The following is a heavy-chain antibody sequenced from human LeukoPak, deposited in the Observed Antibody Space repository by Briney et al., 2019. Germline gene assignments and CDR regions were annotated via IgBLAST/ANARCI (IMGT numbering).Heavy chain of an antibody. CDR1: GFTFSTYS. D-gene: IGHD3-10*01. V-gene: IGHV3-21*01. J-gene: IGHJ4*02. CDR3: AVYYYGSGSYAD. Sequence: GGSLRLSCAASGFTFSTYSMNWVRQAPGKGLEWVSSISSSGSYIYYADSVKGRFTISRDNAKNSLYLQMNSLRAEDTAVYYCAVYYYGSGSYADWGQGSLLTVSS. CDR2: ISSSGSYI.